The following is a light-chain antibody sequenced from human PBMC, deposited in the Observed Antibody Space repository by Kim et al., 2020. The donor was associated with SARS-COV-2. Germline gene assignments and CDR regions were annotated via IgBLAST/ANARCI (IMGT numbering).Light chain of an antibody. CDR3: QQYNNWPMYT. J-gene: IGKJ2*01. Sequence: GAPGERAHPPRRGSQRVRSNLAWDQEKPGQAPRPLNYGASTRATGIPARFSGSGAGTEFTLTISSLQAEDFAVYYCQQYNNWPMYTFGQGTKLEI. CDR2: GAS. V-gene: IGKV3-15*01. CDR1: QRVRSN.